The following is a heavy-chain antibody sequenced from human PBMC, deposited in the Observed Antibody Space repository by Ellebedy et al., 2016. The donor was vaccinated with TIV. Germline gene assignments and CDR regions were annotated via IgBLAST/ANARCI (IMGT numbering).Heavy chain of an antibody. CDR2: INPSGGST. J-gene: IGHJ3*02. V-gene: IGHV1-46*01. CDR3: ARLVVPAAVQFDAFDI. CDR1: GYTFTSYY. Sequence: ASVKVSXXASGYTFTSYYMHWVRQAPGQGLEWMGIINPSGGSTSYAQKFQGRVTMTRDTSTSTVYMELSSLRSEDTAVYYCARLVVPAAVQFDAFDIWGQGTMVTVSS. D-gene: IGHD2-2*01.